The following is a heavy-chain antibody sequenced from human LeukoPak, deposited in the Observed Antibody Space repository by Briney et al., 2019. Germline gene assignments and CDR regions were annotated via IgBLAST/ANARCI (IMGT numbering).Heavy chain of an antibody. CDR3: ARVPYYYGSGSYGGNWFDP. Sequence: PGRSLRLSCAASGFTFSSYAMHWVRQAPGKGLEWVAVISYDGSNKYYADSVKGRFTISRDNSKNTLYLQMNSLRAEDTAVYYCARVPYYYGSGSYGGNWFDPWGQGTLVTVSS. V-gene: IGHV3-30-3*01. D-gene: IGHD3-10*01. CDR1: GFTFSSYA. CDR2: ISYDGSNK. J-gene: IGHJ5*02.